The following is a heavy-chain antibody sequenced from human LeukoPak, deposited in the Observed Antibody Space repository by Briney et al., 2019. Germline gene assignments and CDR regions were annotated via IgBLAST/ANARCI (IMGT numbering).Heavy chain of an antibody. CDR1: KFTFSDYY. Sequence: KPGGSLRLSCAASKFTFSDYYMSWIRQAPGQGLEWISYISGNGATIYYADSVEGRFTISRDNAKNSLYLQMNSLGAEDTAVYYCVRDFSLTRLERPFDYWGQGTLVTVSS. J-gene: IGHJ4*02. V-gene: IGHV3-11*04. CDR3: VRDFSLTRLERPFDY. D-gene: IGHD1-1*01. CDR2: ISGNGATI.